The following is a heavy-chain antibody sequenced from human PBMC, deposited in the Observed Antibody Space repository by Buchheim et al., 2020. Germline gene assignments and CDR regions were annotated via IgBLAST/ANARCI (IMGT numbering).Heavy chain of an antibody. CDR2: YYYSGST. J-gene: IGHJ4*02. V-gene: IGHV4-59*08. D-gene: IGHD3-16*02. CDR3: ARRYYDYVWGSYRFDY. Sequence: QVQLQESGPGLVKPSETLSLTCTVSGGSISSYYWSWIRQPPGKGLEWIGYYYYSGSTNYNPSLKSPVTISLDTSQNQFSLKLSSVTAADTAVYYCARRYYDYVWGSYRFDYWGQGTL. CDR1: GGSISSYY.